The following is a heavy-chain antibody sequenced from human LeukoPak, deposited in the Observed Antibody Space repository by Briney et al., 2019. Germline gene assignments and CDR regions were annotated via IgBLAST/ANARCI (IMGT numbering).Heavy chain of an antibody. Sequence: SVKVSCKASGGTFSSYAISWVRQAPGQGLEWMGGIIPIFGTANYAQKFQGRVTITADESTSTAYMELSSLRSEDTAVYYCARDSGPLDVAYCGGYCYSVGFFDYWGQGTLVTVSS. CDR2: IIPIFGTA. CDR3: ARDSGPLDVAYCGGYCYSVGFFDY. CDR1: GGTFSSYA. V-gene: IGHV1-69*01. D-gene: IGHD2-21*01. J-gene: IGHJ4*02.